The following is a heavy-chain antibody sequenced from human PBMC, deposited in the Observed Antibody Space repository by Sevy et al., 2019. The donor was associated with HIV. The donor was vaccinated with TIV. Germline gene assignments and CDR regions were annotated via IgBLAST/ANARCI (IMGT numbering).Heavy chain of an antibody. D-gene: IGHD3-16*01. Sequence: GGSLRLSCAASGFTVSSNYMSWVRQAPGKGLEWVSVIDSGGSTYYADSVGGRFTISRDNSKNTLYLQMNSLRAEDTAVYYCARDRWGGLDPWGQGTLVTVSS. CDR2: IDSGGST. J-gene: IGHJ5*02. CDR1: GFTVSSNY. V-gene: IGHV3-53*01. CDR3: ARDRWGGLDP.